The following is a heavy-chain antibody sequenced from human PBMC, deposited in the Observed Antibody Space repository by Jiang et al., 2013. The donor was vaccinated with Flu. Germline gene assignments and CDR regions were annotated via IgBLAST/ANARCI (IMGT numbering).Heavy chain of an antibody. J-gene: IGHJ4*02. CDR3: ARGGYFDPSLDY. CDR2: IYHSGST. CDR1: GYSISSGYY. Sequence: GPGLVKPSETLSLTCAVSGYSISSGYYWGWIRQPPGKGLEWIGSIYHSGSTYYNPSLKSRVTISVDTSKNQFSLKLSSVTAADTAVYYCARGGYFDPSLDYWGQGTLVTVSS. V-gene: IGHV4-38-2*01. D-gene: IGHD3-9*01.